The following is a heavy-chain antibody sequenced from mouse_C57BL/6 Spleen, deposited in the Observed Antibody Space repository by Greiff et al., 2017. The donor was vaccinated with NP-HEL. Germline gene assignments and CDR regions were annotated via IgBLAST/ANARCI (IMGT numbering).Heavy chain of an antibody. D-gene: IGHD1-1*01. CDR2: IYPGDGDT. CDR3: ARWEGSSYLYWYFDV. Sequence: QVQLQQSGAELVKPGASVKISCKASGYAFSSYWMNWVKQRPGKGLEWIGQIYPGDGDTNYNGKFKGKATLTADKSSSTAYMQLSSLTSEDSAVYFCARWEGSSYLYWYFDVGGTGTTVTVSS. V-gene: IGHV1-80*01. CDR1: GYAFSSYW. J-gene: IGHJ1*03.